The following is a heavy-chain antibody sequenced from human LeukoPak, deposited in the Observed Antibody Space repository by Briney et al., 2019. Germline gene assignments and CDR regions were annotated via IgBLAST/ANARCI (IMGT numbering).Heavy chain of an antibody. V-gene: IGHV3-53*01. J-gene: IGHJ4*02. D-gene: IGHD4-11*01. Sequence: GGSLRLSCAASGFTVSSNYMSWVRQAPGKGLEWVSVIYSGGSTYYADSVKGRFTVSRDNSKNTLYLQMNSLRAEDTAVYYCARGPNTVITYDYWGQGTLVTVSS. CDR2: IYSGGST. CDR3: ARGPNTVITYDY. CDR1: GFTVSSNY.